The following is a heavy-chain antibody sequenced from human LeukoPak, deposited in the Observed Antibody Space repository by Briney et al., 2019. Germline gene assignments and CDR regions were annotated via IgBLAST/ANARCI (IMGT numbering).Heavy chain of an antibody. Sequence: GGSLRLSCAASGFTFSSYGMHWVRQAPGKGLEWVAFIRHDGSNKKYADSVKGRFTISRDNSKNSVYLQMNSLRAEDTAVYFCARDLFVTKYYFDYWGRGTLVTVSS. CDR1: GFTFSSYG. J-gene: IGHJ4*02. V-gene: IGHV3-30*02. CDR3: ARDLFVTKYYFDY. CDR2: IRHDGSNK. D-gene: IGHD1-14*01.